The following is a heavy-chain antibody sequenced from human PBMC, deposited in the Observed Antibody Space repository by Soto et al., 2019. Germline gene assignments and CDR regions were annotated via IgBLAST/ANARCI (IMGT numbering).Heavy chain of an antibody. Sequence: GALRLSCAASGFTFDDYGMSWVRQAPGKGLEWVSGINWNGGSTGYADSVKGRFTISRDNAKNSLYLQMNSLRAEDTALYYCARDNPATYDIPRDTYYYYGMDVWGQGTTVTVSS. CDR1: GFTFDDYG. CDR2: INWNGGST. D-gene: IGHD3-9*01. CDR3: ARDNPATYDIPRDTYYYYGMDV. V-gene: IGHV3-20*04. J-gene: IGHJ6*02.